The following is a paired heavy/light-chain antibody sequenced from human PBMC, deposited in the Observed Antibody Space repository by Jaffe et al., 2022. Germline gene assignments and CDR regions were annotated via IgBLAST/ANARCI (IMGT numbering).Light chain of an antibody. CDR1: SSDVGVYNH. V-gene: IGLV2-14*01. CDR2: EVR. Sequence: QSALTQPASVSGSPGQSITISCTGTSSDVGVYNHVSWYQQYPGKAPKLMIYEVRYRPSGVSNRFSGSKSGNTASLAISGLQAEDEADYYCCSYRSGNTNVVFGGGTKLTVL. CDR3: CSYRSGNTNVV. J-gene: IGLJ2*01.
Heavy chain of an antibody. CDR3: ARNEDDNDAPVYMDV. CDR2: ISGGGGGT. Sequence: EVQLLESGGGLVQPGGSLRLSCEASGFTFSSYAMSWVRQVPGKGLEWVSGISGGGGGTYSADSVRGRFTISRDNSKNTLYLQMNSLRAEDTAMYYCARNEDDNDAPVYMDVWGKGTTVTVSS. V-gene: IGHV3-23*01. CDR1: GFTFSSYA. D-gene: IGHD1-1*01. J-gene: IGHJ6*03.